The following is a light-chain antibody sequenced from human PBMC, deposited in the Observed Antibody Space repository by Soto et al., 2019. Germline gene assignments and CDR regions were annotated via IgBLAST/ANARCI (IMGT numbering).Light chain of an antibody. V-gene: IGKV4-1*01. CDR1: QSVLYSSSNKNY. Sequence: DIVMTQSPDSLAVSLGERATINCKSRQSVLYSSSNKNYLAWYQQKPGQPPNLLISCASTPESGVPDRFSGSGSGTDFTLTISSLQAEDVAVYYCQQYYSTLTFGGGTKVEIK. CDR2: CAS. J-gene: IGKJ4*01. CDR3: QQYYSTLT.